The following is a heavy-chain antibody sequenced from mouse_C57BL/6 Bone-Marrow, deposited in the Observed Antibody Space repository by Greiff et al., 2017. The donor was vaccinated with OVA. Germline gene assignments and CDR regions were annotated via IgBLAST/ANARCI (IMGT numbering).Heavy chain of an antibody. CDR1: GFTFSSYA. D-gene: IGHD2-12*01. CDR3: YDALFAY. J-gene: IGHJ3*01. Sequence: EVQGVESGGGLVKPGGSLKLSCAASGFTFSSYAMSWVRQTPEKRLEWVATISDGGSYTYYPDNVKGRFTISRDNAKNNLYLQMSHLKSEDTAMYYCYDALFAYWGQGTLVTVSA. V-gene: IGHV5-4*01. CDR2: ISDGGSYT.